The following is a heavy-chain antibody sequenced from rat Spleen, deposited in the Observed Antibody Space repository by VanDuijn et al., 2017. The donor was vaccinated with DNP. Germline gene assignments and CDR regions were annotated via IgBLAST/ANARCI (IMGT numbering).Heavy chain of an antibody. J-gene: IGHJ4*01. Sequence: EVQLVESGGDLVRPGRSLNLSCVVSGFTFNNYWMTWIRQVPGKGLEWVASITSGGSTYYRDSVKGRFTISRDNAKSTLYLQMDSLRSEDTATYYCTTGGDAWGQGTSVTVSS. CDR3: TTGGDA. CDR2: ITSGGST. CDR1: GFTFNNYW. V-gene: IGHV5-31*01.